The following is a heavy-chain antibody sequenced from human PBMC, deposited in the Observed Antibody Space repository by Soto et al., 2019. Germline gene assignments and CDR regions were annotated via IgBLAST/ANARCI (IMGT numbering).Heavy chain of an antibody. CDR2: ILVGGST. CDR1: GFICSSYD. D-gene: IGHD1-1*01. J-gene: IGHJ3*02. V-gene: IGHV3-23*01. CDR3: AKATATSGGAFEI. Sequence: GALRLSCAVSGFICSSYDMSWVRQAPGKGLEWVSTILVGGSTHYEDSVKGRFTISRDTSKNTVYLQMNSLTAGDTAFYYCAKATATSGGAFEIYGQGTMVTVSS.